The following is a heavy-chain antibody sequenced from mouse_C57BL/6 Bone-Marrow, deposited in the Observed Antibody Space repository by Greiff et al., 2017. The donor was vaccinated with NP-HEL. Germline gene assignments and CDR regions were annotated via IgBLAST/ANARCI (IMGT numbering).Heavy chain of an antibody. Sequence: QVQLQQSGAELARPGASVKLSCKASGYTFTSYGISWVKQRTGQGLEWIGEIYPRSGNTYYNEKFKGKATLTADKSSSTAYMELRSLTSEDSAVYFCAKGPHYPGFAYWGQGTLVTVSA. D-gene: IGHD5-5*01. CDR1: GYTFTSYG. J-gene: IGHJ3*01. CDR2: IYPRSGNT. CDR3: AKGPHYPGFAY. V-gene: IGHV1-81*01.